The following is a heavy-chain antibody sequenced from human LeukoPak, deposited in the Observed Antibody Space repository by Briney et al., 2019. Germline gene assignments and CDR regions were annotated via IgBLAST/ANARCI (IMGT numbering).Heavy chain of an antibody. J-gene: IGHJ6*02. CDR1: GGTFSSYA. CDR3: ARDSEGTGYSSGWYPGYYYGMDV. Sequence: SVKVSCKASGGTFSSYAISWVRQAPGQGLEWMGGIIPIFGAANYAQKFQGRVTITADESTSTAYMELSSLRSEDTAVYYCARDSEGTGYSSGWYPGYYYGMDVWGQGTTVTVSS. CDR2: IIPIFGAA. D-gene: IGHD6-13*01. V-gene: IGHV1-69*13.